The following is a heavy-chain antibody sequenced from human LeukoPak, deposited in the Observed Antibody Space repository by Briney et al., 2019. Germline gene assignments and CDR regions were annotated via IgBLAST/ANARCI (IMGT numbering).Heavy chain of an antibody. CDR1: GFTFSSYA. CDR2: ISGSGGSA. V-gene: IGHV3-23*01. CDR3: AKGIIGSYSSGSLVFDY. Sequence: GGSLRLSCAASGFTFSSYAMSWVRQAPGKGLEWVSAISGSGGSAYYADSVKGRFTISRDNSKNTLYLQMNSLRAEYTAVYYCAKGIIGSYSSGSLVFDYWGQGTLVTVSS. J-gene: IGHJ4*02. D-gene: IGHD6-19*01.